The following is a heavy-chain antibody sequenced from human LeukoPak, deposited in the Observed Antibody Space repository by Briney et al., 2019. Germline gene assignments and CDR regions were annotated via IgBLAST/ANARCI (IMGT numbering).Heavy chain of an antibody. CDR1: GFTFSSYW. J-gene: IGHJ4*02. D-gene: IGHD3-22*01. V-gene: IGHV3-15*01. CDR3: STTYYYDSSEGY. CDR2: IKSKTDGGTT. Sequence: PGGSLRLSCEASGFTFSSYWMSWVRQAPGKGLEWVGRIKSKTDGGTTDYAAPVKGRFTISRDDSKNTLYLQMNSLKTEDTAVYYCSTTYYYDSSEGYWGQGTLVTVSS.